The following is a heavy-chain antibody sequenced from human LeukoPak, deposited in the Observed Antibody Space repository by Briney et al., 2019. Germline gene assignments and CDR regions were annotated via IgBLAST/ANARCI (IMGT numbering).Heavy chain of an antibody. CDR2: ISSSSSTI. J-gene: IGHJ4*02. CDR3: ARGLYGDYVGFDY. Sequence: GSLRLSCAASGFTFSSYSMNWVRQAPGKGLEWVSYISSSSSTIYYAASVKGRFTISRDNAKNSLYLQMNSLRADDTAVYYCARGLYGDYVGFDYWGQGTLVTVSS. D-gene: IGHD4-17*01. CDR1: GFTFSSYS. V-gene: IGHV3-48*04.